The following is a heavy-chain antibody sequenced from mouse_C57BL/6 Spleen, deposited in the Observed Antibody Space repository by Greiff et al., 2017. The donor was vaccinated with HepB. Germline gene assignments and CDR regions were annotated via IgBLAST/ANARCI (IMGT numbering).Heavy chain of an antibody. D-gene: IGHD2-5*01. CDR3: ARGSLSNYDYFDY. J-gene: IGHJ2*01. Sequence: VQLQQSGAELAKPGASVKLSCKASGYTFTSYWMHWVKQRPGQGLEWIGYINPSSGYTKYNQKFKDKATLTADKSSSTAYMQLSSLTYEDSAVYYCARGSLSNYDYFDYWGQGTTLTVSS. CDR1: GYTFTSYW. V-gene: IGHV1-7*01. CDR2: INPSSGYT.